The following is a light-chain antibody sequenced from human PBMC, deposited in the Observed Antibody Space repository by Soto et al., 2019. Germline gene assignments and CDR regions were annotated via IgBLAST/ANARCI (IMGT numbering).Light chain of an antibody. V-gene: IGKV3-20*01. CDR3: QQYGSSPRT. CDR2: GAS. CDR1: QSVSSSY. Sequence: EIVLTQSPGTLSLSPGERATLSCRASQSVSSSYLAWYQQKPGQAPRPLIYGASSRATGIPDRFSGSGSGTDFTLTISRPEPEDFAVYYCQQYGSSPRTFGQGTKVEIK. J-gene: IGKJ1*01.